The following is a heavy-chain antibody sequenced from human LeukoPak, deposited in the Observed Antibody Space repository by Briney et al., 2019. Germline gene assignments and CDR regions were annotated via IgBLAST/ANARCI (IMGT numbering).Heavy chain of an antibody. D-gene: IGHD4-17*01. V-gene: IGHV1-69*13. CDR1: GGTFSSYA. J-gene: IGHJ2*01. CDR3: ARMGRGDQNWYFDL. CDR2: IIPIFGSA. Sequence: SVKVSCKASGGTFSSYAISWVRQAPGQGLEWMGGIIPIFGSANYAQKFQGRVTITADESTSTAYMELSSLRSEDTAVYYCARMGRGDQNWYFDLWGRGTLITVSS.